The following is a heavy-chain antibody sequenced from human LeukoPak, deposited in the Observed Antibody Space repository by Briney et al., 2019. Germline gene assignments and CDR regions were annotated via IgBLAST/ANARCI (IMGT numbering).Heavy chain of an antibody. CDR3: ARSPLAHNWFDP. CDR2: ISAYNGNT. Sequence: ASVKVSCKASGGTFSSYAISWVRQAPGQGLEWMGWISAYNGNTNYAQKLQGRVTMTTDTSTSTAYMELRSLRSDDTAVYYCARSPLAHNWFDPWGQGTLVTVSS. V-gene: IGHV1-18*01. CDR1: GGTFSSYA. J-gene: IGHJ5*02.